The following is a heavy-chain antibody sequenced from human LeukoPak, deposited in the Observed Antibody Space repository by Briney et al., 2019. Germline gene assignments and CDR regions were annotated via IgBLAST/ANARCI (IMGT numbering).Heavy chain of an antibody. V-gene: IGHV3-21*01. CDR3: ATVESGSYYNDFDY. CDR2: ISSSSSYI. Sequence: PGGSLRLSCAASGFTFSSYSMNWVRQAPGKGLEWVSSISSSSSYIYYADSMKGRFTISRDNAKNSLYLQMNSLRAEDTAVYYCATVESGSYYNDFDYWGQGTLVTVSS. CDR1: GFTFSSYS. D-gene: IGHD3-10*01. J-gene: IGHJ4*02.